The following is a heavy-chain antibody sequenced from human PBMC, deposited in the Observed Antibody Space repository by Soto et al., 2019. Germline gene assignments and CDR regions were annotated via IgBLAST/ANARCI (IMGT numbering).Heavy chain of an antibody. CDR2: ISGSGGST. Sequence: GGSLRLSCAASGFTFSSYAVSWVRQAPGKGLEWVSAISGSGGSTYYADSVKGRFTISRDNSKNTLYLQMNSLRAEDTAVYYCAKLVIVVVAATEYDAFDIWGQGTMVTVSS. J-gene: IGHJ3*02. D-gene: IGHD2-15*01. CDR3: AKLVIVVVAATEYDAFDI. CDR1: GFTFSSYA. V-gene: IGHV3-23*01.